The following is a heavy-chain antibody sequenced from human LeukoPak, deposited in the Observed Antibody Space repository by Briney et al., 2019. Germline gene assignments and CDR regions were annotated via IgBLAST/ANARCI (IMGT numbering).Heavy chain of an antibody. D-gene: IGHD2-2*01. Sequence: GGSLRLSCAASGFTFSSYAMSWVRQAPGKGLEWVSAISGSGGSTYYADSVKGRFTISRDKSKNSLLLQMNSLRAEDTAVYYCASALPADRFDYWGQGTLVTVSS. J-gene: IGHJ4*02. V-gene: IGHV3-23*01. CDR1: GFTFSSYA. CDR2: ISGSGGST. CDR3: ASALPADRFDY.